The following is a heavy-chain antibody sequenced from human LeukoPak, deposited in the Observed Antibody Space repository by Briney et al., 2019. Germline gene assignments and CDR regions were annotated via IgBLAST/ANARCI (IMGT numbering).Heavy chain of an antibody. D-gene: IGHD3-3*01. V-gene: IGHV4-39*07. CDR3: ARDLEGYLGAHFDY. Sequence: SETLSLTCTVSGGSISSSSYYWGWIRQPPGKGLEWIGSIYYSGSTYYNPSLKSRVTISVDTSKNQFSLKLSSVTAADTAVSYCARDLEGYLGAHFDYWGQGTLVTVSS. CDR1: GGSISSSSYY. J-gene: IGHJ4*02. CDR2: IYYSGST.